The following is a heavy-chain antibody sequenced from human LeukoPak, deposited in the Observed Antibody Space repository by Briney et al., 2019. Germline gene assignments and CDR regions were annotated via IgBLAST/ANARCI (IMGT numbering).Heavy chain of an antibody. CDR3: ARVSPYGDYVDY. J-gene: IGHJ4*02. CDR1: GGSISSSSYY. D-gene: IGHD4-17*01. CDR2: IYYSGST. Sequence: KPSETLSLTCTVSGGSISSSSYYWGWIRQPPGKGLEWIGSIYYSGSTYYNPSLKSRVTISVDTSKNQFSLKLSSVTAADTAVYYCARVSPYGDYVDYWGQGTLVTVSS. V-gene: IGHV4-39*07.